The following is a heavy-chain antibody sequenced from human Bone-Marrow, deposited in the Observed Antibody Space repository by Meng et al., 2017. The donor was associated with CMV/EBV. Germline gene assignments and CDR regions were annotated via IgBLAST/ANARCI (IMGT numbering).Heavy chain of an antibody. J-gene: IGHJ4*02. Sequence: GESLKISCAASGFTFSSYAMHWVRQAPGKGLEWVAVISYDGSNKYYADSVKGRFTISRDNSKNALFLQMSSLRAEDTAVYYCAKDLTGYFDYWGQGTLVTVSS. CDR2: ISYDGSNK. CDR3: AKDLTGYFDY. V-gene: IGHV3-30*04. D-gene: IGHD1-14*01. CDR1: GFTFSSYA.